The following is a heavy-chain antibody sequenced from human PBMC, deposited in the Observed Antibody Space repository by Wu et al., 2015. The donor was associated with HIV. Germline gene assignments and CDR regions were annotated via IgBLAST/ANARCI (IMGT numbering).Heavy chain of an antibody. D-gene: IGHD1-26*01. Sequence: QVQLQESGPGLVKPSETLSLTCTVSGYSISSGYYWGWIRQPPGKGLEWIGSIYHSGSTYYNPSLKSRVTISVDTSKNQFSLKLSSVTAADTAVYYCARSRGSYYDYAFDIWGQGTMVTVSS. V-gene: IGHV4-38-2*02. CDR2: IYHSGST. CDR1: GYSISSGYY. J-gene: IGHJ3*02. CDR3: ARSRGSYYDYAFDI.